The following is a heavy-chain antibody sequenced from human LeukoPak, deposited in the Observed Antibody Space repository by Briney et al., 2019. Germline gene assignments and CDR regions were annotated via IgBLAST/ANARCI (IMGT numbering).Heavy chain of an antibody. D-gene: IGHD1-26*01. Sequence: SETLSLTCTVSGGSIRSYYWSWIRQPAGKGLEWIGRTYTSGSTNYNPSLKSRVTMSLDTSKNQFSLKLSSVTAADTAVYYCARPMNSGSYLIGAFDIWGQGTMVTVSS. V-gene: IGHV4-4*07. CDR3: ARPMNSGSYLIGAFDI. CDR2: TYTSGST. J-gene: IGHJ3*02. CDR1: GGSIRSYY.